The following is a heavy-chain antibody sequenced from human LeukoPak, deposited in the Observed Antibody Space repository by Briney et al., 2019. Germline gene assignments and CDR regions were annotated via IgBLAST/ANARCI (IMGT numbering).Heavy chain of an antibody. CDR1: GFTFSSYE. CDR2: ISSSGSTI. Sequence: GGSLRLSCAASGFTFSSYEMNWVRQAPGKELEWVSYISSSGSTIYYADSVKGRFTISRDNAKNSLYLQMNSLRAEDTAVYYCARGGTLEYFQYWGQGTLVSVSS. J-gene: IGHJ1*01. V-gene: IGHV3-48*03. CDR3: ARGGTLEYFQY.